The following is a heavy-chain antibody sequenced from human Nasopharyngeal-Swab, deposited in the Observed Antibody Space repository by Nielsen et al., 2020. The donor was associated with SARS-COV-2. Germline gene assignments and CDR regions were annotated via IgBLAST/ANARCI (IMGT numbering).Heavy chain of an antibody. CDR3: AKEMGLVGGIANSLFDY. D-gene: IGHD3/OR15-3a*01. J-gene: IGHJ4*02. CDR2: ISGNTFTT. CDR1: GFTFSSYA. V-gene: IGHV3-23*01. Sequence: GESLKIPCAASGFTFSSYAMSWVRQAPGKGLEWVSSISGNTFTTYYTNPVKGRFTISRDNSKNTLSLQMNSLRAEDTAVYYCAKEMGLVGGIANSLFDYWGQGTLVTVSS.